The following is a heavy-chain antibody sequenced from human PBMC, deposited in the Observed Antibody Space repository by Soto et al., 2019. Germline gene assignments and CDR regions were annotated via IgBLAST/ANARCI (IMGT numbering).Heavy chain of an antibody. V-gene: IGHV4-59*08. CDR3: ARLVQLLQGRWFDP. D-gene: IGHD2-15*01. J-gene: IGHJ5*02. CDR2: IYYSGST. CDR1: GGSISSYY. Sequence: ETLSLTCTVSGGSISSYYWSWIRQPPGKGLEWIGYIYYSGSTNYNPSLKSRVTISVDTSKNQFSLKLSSVTAADTAVYYCARLVQLLQGRWFDPWGQGTLVTVSS.